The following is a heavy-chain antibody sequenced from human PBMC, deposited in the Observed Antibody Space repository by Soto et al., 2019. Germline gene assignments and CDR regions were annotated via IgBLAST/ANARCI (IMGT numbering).Heavy chain of an antibody. D-gene: IGHD3-22*01. V-gene: IGHV4-39*01. CDR1: GGSMSSSSTYY. CDR3: ASFYYYDSSGYRDYYYYGMDV. J-gene: IGHJ6*02. Sequence: SETLSLTCTVSGGSMSSSSTYYWGWIRQPPGKGLEWIGSIYYSGSTYYNPSLKSRVTISVDTSKNQFSLKLSSVTAADTAVYYCASFYYYDSSGYRDYYYYGMDVWGQGTTVTVSS. CDR2: IYYSGST.